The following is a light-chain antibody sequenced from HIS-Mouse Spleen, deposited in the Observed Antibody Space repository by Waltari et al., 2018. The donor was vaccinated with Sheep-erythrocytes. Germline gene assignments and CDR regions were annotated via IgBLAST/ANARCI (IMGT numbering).Light chain of an antibody. CDR2: EGR. V-gene: IGLV2-23*01. CDR3: CSYAGSSTPWV. J-gene: IGLJ3*02. CDR1: RRDVGSYNL. Sequence: QSALTQPASVSGSPGQSITISCTGTRRDVGSYNLVSWYQQHPGKAPKLMIYEGRKRPSGVSNRFSGSKSGNTASLTISGLQAEDEADYYCCSYAGSSTPWVFGGGTKLTVL.